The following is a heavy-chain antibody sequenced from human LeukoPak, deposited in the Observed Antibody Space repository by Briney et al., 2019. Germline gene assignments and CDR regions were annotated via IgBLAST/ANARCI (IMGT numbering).Heavy chain of an antibody. CDR3: ARVRQNDYIWGSYRASNWFDP. V-gene: IGHV4-31*03. Sequence: PSETLSLTCTVSGGSISRGGYYWSWIRQHPGKGLEWIGYIYYSGSTYYNPSLKSRVTISVDTSKNQFSLKLSSVTAADTAVYYCARVRQNDYIWGSYRASNWFDPWGQGTLVTVSS. CDR1: GGSISRGGYY. D-gene: IGHD3-16*02. CDR2: IYYSGST. J-gene: IGHJ5*02.